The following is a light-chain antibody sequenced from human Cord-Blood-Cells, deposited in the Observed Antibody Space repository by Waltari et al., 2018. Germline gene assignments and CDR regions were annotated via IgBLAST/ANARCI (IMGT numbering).Light chain of an antibody. V-gene: IGKV1-39*01. CDR2: AAS. Sequence: DIQMTQSPSSLSASVADIVTITCRASQSISSYLNWYQQKPGKAPKLLIYAASSLQSGVPSRFSGSGSGTDFTLTISSLQPEDFATYYCQQSYSTPPKFGQGTKVEIK. J-gene: IGKJ1*01. CDR3: QQSYSTPPK. CDR1: QSISSY.